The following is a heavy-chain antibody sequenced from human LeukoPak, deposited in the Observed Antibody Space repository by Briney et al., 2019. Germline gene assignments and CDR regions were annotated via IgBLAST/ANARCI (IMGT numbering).Heavy chain of an antibody. CDR3: ARGRDCSGGSCYRWWFDP. V-gene: IGHV1-3*01. CDR2: INAGNGNT. J-gene: IGHJ5*02. Sequence: ASVKVSCKVSGYTFTSYAMHWVRQAPGQRLEWMGWINAGNGNTKYSQKFQGRVTITRDTSASTAYMELSSLRSEDTAVYYCARGRDCSGGSCYRWWFDPWGQGTLVTVSS. CDR1: GYTFTSYA. D-gene: IGHD2-15*01.